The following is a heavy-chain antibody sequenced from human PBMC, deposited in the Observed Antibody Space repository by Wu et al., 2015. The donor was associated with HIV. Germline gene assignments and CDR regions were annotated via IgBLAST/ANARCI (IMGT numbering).Heavy chain of an antibody. V-gene: IGHV1-69*12. CDR2: IIPMVATT. CDR3: AREPRGPPPLHGDFVLPCTY. CDR1: GGTLSSYA. Sequence: QVQLVQSGSEVKKPESSVKVSCKASGGTLSSYAINWVRQAPGQGLEWMGGIIPMVATTNYAQKFKGRVSITADESVNTAYMELSSLKSDDTAVFYCAREPRGPPPLHGDFVLPCTYW. J-gene: IGHJ4*01. D-gene: IGHD4-17*01.